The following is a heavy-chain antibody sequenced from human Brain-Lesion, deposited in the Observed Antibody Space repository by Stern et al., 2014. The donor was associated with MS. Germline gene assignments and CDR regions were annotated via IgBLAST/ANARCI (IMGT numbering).Heavy chain of an antibody. J-gene: IGHJ5*02. D-gene: IGHD2-15*01. CDR1: GGSVSSTSYA. Sequence: QVQLQESGPGLVKPSETLSLTCTVAGGSVSSTSYAWAWIRQPPGKGLEWIGTIYYSGNTYYSPSPKSRPPISLAPPKNQFSLQRGSVTAADTAVYYCAGEEDIRYCSGGSCTGNWFDPWGQGTLVTVSS. V-gene: IGHV4-39*01. CDR3: AGEEDIRYCSGGSCTGNWFDP. CDR2: IYYSGNT.